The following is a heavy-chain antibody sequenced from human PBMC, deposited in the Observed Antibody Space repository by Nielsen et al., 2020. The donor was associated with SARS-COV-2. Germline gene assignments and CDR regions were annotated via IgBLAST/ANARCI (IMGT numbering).Heavy chain of an antibody. V-gene: IGHV4-31*03. CDR1: GGSISSGGYY. CDR3: ARAPSITIFGVVNNFDY. CDR2: IYYSGST. J-gene: IGHJ4*02. D-gene: IGHD3-3*01. Sequence: TLSLTCTVSGGSISSGGYYWSWIRQHPGKGLEWIGYIYYSGSTYYNPSLKSRVTISVDTSKNQFSLKLSSVTAADTAVYYCARAPSITIFGVVNNFDYWGQGTLVTVSS.